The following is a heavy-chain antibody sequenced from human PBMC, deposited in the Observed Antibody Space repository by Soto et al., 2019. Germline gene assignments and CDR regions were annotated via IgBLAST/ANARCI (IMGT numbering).Heavy chain of an antibody. V-gene: IGHV3-23*03. CDR1: EFTFSNYA. CDR3: AKDRRTSMIVVVITTLNWFDP. CDR2: IYTDGST. D-gene: IGHD3-22*01. Sequence: GGSLRLSCAASEFTFSNYAMPWVRQAPGKGLEWVSVIYTDGSTYYADSVRGRFTISRDNSKNTLYLQMNSLRAEDTAVYYCAKDRRTSMIVVVITTLNWFDPWGQGTLVTVSS. J-gene: IGHJ5*02.